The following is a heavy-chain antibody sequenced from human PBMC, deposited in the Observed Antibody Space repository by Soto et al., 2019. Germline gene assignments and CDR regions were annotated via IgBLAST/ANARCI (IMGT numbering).Heavy chain of an antibody. CDR3: AREISVDPEETYYYYYGMDV. V-gene: IGHV4-38-2*02. D-gene: IGHD2-15*01. J-gene: IGHJ6*02. CDR1: GYSISSGYY. Sequence: PSETLSLTCAVSGYSISSGYYWGWIRQPPGKGLEWIGRIYHSRSTYYNPSLKSRVTISVDTSKNQFSLKLSSVTAADTAVYYCAREISVDPEETYYYYYGMDVWGQGTTVTVSS. CDR2: IYHSRST.